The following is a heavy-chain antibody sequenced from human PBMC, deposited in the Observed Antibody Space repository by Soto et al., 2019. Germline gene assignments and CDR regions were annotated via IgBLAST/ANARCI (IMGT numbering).Heavy chain of an antibody. Sequence: QVQLVQSGAEVKKPGASVKVSCKASGYTFTNYGITWLRQAPGQGLEWMGWISAYNGNTNYAQNLQGRVTMTTDTSTSTDYIDLRSLRSHDAAVYYCASDFAYWGQGTLVTVSP. CDR1: GYTFTNYG. V-gene: IGHV1-18*01. CDR3: ASDFAY. CDR2: ISAYNGNT. J-gene: IGHJ4*02.